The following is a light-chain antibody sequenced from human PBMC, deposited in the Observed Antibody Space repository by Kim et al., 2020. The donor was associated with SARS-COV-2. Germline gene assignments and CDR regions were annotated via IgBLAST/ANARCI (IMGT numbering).Light chain of an antibody. CDR3: QQYYSTPIT. V-gene: IGKV4-1*01. CDR2: WAS. CDR1: QSVLYSSNNKSY. Sequence: ATINCKSNQSVLYSSNNKSYLAWYQQKPGQPPKLLIYWASTRESGVPDRFSGSGSGTDFTLTISSLQAEDVAVYYCQQYYSTPITFGQGTRLEIK. J-gene: IGKJ5*01.